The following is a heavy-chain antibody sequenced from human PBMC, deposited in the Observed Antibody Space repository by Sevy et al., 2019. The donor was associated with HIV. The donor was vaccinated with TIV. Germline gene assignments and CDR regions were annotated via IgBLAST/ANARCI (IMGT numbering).Heavy chain of an antibody. V-gene: IGHV3-23*01. CDR3: AREGCTKPHDY. CDR2: FSFGCGQI. D-gene: IGHD2-8*01. Sequence: GGSLRLSCAASGFTFSIYSMSWVRQAPGKGLEWVSTFSFGCGQINYADSVKGRFTISRDNSKNTLYLQMNSLSAKDTAVYYCAREGCTKPHDYWGQGTLVTVSS. J-gene: IGHJ4*02. CDR1: GFTFSIYS.